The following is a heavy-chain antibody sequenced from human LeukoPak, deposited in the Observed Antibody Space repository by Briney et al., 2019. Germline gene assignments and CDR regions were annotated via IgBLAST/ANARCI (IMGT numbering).Heavy chain of an antibody. CDR2: IPSSGDTI. CDR1: GFSFSSYA. CDR3: ARRPPYDSSGYPYDY. D-gene: IGHD3-22*01. Sequence: PGGSLRLSCAASGFSFSSYAMNWVRQPPGKGLEWISYIPSSGDTIRYADSVKGRFTISRDNAKSSLFLQMNSLRVGDTAVYYCARRPPYDSSGYPYDYWGQGTLVTVSS. J-gene: IGHJ4*02. V-gene: IGHV3-48*03.